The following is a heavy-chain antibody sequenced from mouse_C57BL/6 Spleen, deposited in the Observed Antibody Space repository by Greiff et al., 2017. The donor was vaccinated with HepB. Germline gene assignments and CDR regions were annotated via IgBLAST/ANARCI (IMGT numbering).Heavy chain of an antibody. Sequence: VQLQQSGPELVKPGASVKISCKASGYAFSSSWMNWVKQRPGKGLEWIGRIYPGDGDTNYNGKLKGKATLTADKSSSTAYMQLSSLTSEDSAVYFCARLGGGNYFDYWGQGTTLTVSS. D-gene: IGHD1-1*02. CDR1: GYAFSSSW. V-gene: IGHV1-82*01. J-gene: IGHJ2*01. CDR3: ARLGGGNYFDY. CDR2: IYPGDGDT.